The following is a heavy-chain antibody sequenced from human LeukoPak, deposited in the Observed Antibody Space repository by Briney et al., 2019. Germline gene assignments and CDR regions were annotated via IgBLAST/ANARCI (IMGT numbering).Heavy chain of an antibody. CDR3: AKEDL. J-gene: IGHJ5*02. CDR1: GFTFDDYA. Sequence: GGSLRLSCAASGFTFDDYAMHWVRQAPGKGLEWVSGISWNSGSIGYADSVKGRFTISRDNAKNSLYLQMNGLRAEDTALYYCAKEDLWGQGTLVTVSS. CDR2: ISWNSGSI. V-gene: IGHV3-9*01.